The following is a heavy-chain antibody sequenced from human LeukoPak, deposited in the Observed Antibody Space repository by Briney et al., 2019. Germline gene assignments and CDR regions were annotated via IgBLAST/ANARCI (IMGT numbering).Heavy chain of an antibody. CDR3: AREMSDTVTWDWYFDH. CDR2: IGTKGDT. CDR1: GLSFSSYD. V-gene: IGHV3-13*01. Sequence: GGSLRLSCAASGLSFSSYDMHWVRQATGKGLEWVSAIGTKGDTYYSDSVRGRFTISRENGKNSLYLQMNSLRAGDTAVYYCAREMSDTVTWDWYFDHWGRGTLVTVSS. D-gene: IGHD4-17*01. J-gene: IGHJ2*01.